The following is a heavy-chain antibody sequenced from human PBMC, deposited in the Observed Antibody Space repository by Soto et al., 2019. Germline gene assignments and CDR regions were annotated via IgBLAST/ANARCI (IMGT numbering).Heavy chain of an antibody. CDR2: TYYRSKWYY. V-gene: IGHV6-1*01. CDR1: GDSVSSNSAA. CDR3: AREGGGYRFDY. J-gene: IGHJ4*02. D-gene: IGHD1-26*01. Sequence: SQTLSLTCAISGDSVSSNSAAWNWIRQSPGRGLEWLGRTYYRSKWYYEYAFSVKSRLTISVDPPKNQISLRLTSVTAADTAVYYCAREGGGYRFDYWGQGALVTVSS.